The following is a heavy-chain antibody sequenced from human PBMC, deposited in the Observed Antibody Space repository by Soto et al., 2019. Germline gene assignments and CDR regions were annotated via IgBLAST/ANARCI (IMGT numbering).Heavy chain of an antibody. CDR1: GESISTYY. CDR3: ARVLLERRHYFGMDV. D-gene: IGHD1-1*01. Sequence: QVQLRESGPGLVKASETLSLTCTVSGESISTYYWSWIRQPAGKGLEWIGRMYGSGSTNYSPFLKSRVTMSVDTSKNQVSMKLNSVTAADTAVYYCARVLLERRHYFGMDVWGQGTTVIVSS. V-gene: IGHV4-4*07. CDR2: MYGSGST. J-gene: IGHJ6*02.